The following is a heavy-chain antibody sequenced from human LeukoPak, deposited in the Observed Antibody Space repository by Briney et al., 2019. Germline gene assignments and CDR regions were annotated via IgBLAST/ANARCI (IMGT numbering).Heavy chain of an antibody. CDR3: ARDTPGYYDSSGYPRPNRSFDY. J-gene: IGHJ4*02. D-gene: IGHD3-22*01. Sequence: ASVKVSCKASGYTFTSYYMHWVRQAPGQGLEWMGIINPSGGSTSYAQKFQGRVTMTRDTSTSTVYMELSSLRSEDTAVYYCARDTPGYYDSSGYPRPNRSFDYWGQGTLVTVSS. CDR2: INPSGGST. V-gene: IGHV1-46*01. CDR1: GYTFTSYY.